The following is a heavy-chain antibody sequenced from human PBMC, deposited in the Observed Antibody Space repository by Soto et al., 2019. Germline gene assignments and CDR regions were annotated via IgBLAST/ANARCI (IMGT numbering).Heavy chain of an antibody. CDR1: GYTFTSYG. D-gene: IGHD2-2*01. CDR2: INPNSGGT. J-gene: IGHJ3*02. Sequence: ASVKVSCKASGYTFTSYGISWVRQAPGQGLEWMGWINPNSGGTNYAQKFQGRVTMTRDTSISTAYMELSRLRSDDTAVYYCARGYCSSTSCLYAFDIWGQGTMVTVSS. CDR3: ARGYCSSTSCLYAFDI. V-gene: IGHV1-2*02.